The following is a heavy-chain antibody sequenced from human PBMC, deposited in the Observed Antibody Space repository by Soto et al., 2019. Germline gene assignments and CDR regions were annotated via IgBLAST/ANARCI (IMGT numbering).Heavy chain of an antibody. D-gene: IGHD6-13*01. V-gene: IGHV1-69*13. CDR2: IIPIFGTA. J-gene: IGHJ3*02. CDR1: GGTFSSYA. CDR3: ARTLAAAGQIDAFDI. Sequence: GASVKVSCKASGGTFSSYAISWVRQAPGQGLEWMGGIIPIFGTANYAQKFQGRVTITADESTSTAYMELSSLRSEDTAVYYCARTLAAAGQIDAFDIWGQGTMVTVSS.